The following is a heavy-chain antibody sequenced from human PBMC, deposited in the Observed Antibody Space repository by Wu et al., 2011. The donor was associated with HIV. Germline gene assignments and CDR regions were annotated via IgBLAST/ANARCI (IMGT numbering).Heavy chain of an antibody. J-gene: IGHJ3*02. Sequence: EVKKPGSSVKVSCKASGGTFSSSAISWVRQAPGQGLEWMGRIIPVFGTVSYAQKFQGRVTITADKATSTAYMELSNLRSEDTAVFYCARSHWENGDYRAFDIWGQGTLVTVSS. V-gene: IGHV1-69*06. CDR3: ARSHWENGDYRAFDI. CDR1: GGTFSSSA. D-gene: IGHD4-17*01. CDR2: IIPVFGTV.